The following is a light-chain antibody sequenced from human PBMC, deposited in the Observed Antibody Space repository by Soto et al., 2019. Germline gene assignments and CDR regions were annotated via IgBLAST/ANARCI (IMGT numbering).Light chain of an antibody. J-gene: IGLJ1*01. Sequence: QSALTQPPSASGSPGQSITISCSGTTSDVGGYTLVSWYQQHTAKAPKLLIYEGTQRPSGVSSRFSGSKCGNTASLTISGLQAEDEAHYYCCSYASSSSYVFGTGTKVTVL. CDR1: TSDVGGYTL. V-gene: IGLV2-23*01. CDR2: EGT. CDR3: CSYASSSSYV.